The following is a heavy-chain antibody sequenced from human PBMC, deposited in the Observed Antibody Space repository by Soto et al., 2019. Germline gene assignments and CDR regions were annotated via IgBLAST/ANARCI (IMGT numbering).Heavy chain of an antibody. Sequence: GGSLRLSCAASVFIFSNYVMHWVRQAPGKGLEWVAVISYDGNSKHYADSVKGRFTISRDNSKSTLYLHMNSLRAEDTAVYYCARGSAYSDYDLEYWGQGALVTVSS. CDR1: VFIFSNYV. CDR2: ISYDGNSK. D-gene: IGHD4-17*01. CDR3: ARGSAYSDYDLEY. J-gene: IGHJ4*02. V-gene: IGHV3-30-3*01.